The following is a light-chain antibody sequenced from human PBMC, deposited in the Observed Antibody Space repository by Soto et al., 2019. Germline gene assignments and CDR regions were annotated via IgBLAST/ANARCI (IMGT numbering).Light chain of an antibody. V-gene: IGKV1-39*01. CDR2: AAS. Sequence: DIQMTQSPSSLSASVGDRVTITCRASQSISSHLNWYQQKPGKAPKLLIYAASSLQSGVPSRFSGSESGTDFTLIINRLEHEDVAIYYCQQYGGSPRITFGQGTRLEIK. CDR1: QSISSH. CDR3: QQYGGSPRIT. J-gene: IGKJ5*01.